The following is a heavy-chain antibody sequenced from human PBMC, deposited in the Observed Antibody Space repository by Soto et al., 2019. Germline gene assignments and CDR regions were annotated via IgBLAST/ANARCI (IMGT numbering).Heavy chain of an antibody. J-gene: IGHJ4*02. V-gene: IGHV1-46*03. CDR3: ARDQEKYSSSWTNRYFDY. D-gene: IGHD6-13*01. CDR2: INPSGSST. Sequence: KVSCKASGYTFTSYYMHWVRQAPGQGLEWMGIINPSGSSTSYAQKFQGRVTMTRDTSTSTVYMELSSLRSEDTAVYYCARDQEKYSSSWTNRYFDYWGQGTLVTVSS. CDR1: GYTFTSYY.